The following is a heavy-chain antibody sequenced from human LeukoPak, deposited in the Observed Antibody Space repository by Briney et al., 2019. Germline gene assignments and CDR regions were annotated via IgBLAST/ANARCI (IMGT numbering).Heavy chain of an antibody. D-gene: IGHD2-2*01. Sequence: PGGPLRLSCAASGFTLSSYWMSWVRQAPGKGLEWVANIKQDGSAKDYVDSVKGRFTISRENAKNSLYLQMNSLRVDDTAIYYCARVYQSTSGRAIDYWGQGTLVTVSS. V-gene: IGHV3-7*01. J-gene: IGHJ4*02. CDR3: ARVYQSTSGRAIDY. CDR1: GFTLSSYW. CDR2: IKQDGSAK.